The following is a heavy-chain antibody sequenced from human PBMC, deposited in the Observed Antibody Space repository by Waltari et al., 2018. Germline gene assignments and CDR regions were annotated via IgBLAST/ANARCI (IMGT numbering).Heavy chain of an antibody. J-gene: IGHJ4*02. V-gene: IGHV4-4*07. CDR1: GGSISSYY. Sequence: QVQLQESGPGLVKPSETLSLTCTVSGGSISSYYWSWIRQPAGKGLEWIGRIYTSGSTNYNPSRKSRVTMSVDTSKNQFSLKLSSVTAADTAVYYCARDHRPKLLLASSGWYFDYWGQGTLVTVSS. D-gene: IGHD6-19*01. CDR3: ARDHRPKLLLASSGWYFDY. CDR2: IYTSGST.